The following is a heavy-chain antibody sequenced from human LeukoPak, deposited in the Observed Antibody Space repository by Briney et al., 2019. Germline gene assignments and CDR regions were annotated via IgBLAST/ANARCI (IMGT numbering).Heavy chain of an antibody. V-gene: IGHV1-18*04. D-gene: IGHD3-10*01. CDR1: GYTFTGDF. CDR2: INPDSGGT. CDR3: ARGDYYGSGSYYKNWFDP. Sequence: ASVKVSCKASGYTFTGDFIHWVRQAPGQGLEWMGWINPDSGGTNYAQKLQGRVTMTTDTSTSTAYMELRSLRSDDTAVYYCARGDYYGSGSYYKNWFDPWGQGTLVTVSS. J-gene: IGHJ5*02.